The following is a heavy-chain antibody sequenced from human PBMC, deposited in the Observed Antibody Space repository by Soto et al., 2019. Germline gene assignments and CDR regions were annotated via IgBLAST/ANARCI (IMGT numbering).Heavy chain of an antibody. CDR3: AKVYSSSWYGSNYFDY. D-gene: IGHD6-13*01. Sequence: GGSLRLSCAASGFTFSSYAMSWVRQAPGKGLEWVSAISGSGGSTYYADSVKGRFTISRDNSKNTLYLQMNSLRAEDTAVYYCAKVYSSSWYGSNYFDYWGQGTLVTVSS. V-gene: IGHV3-23*01. CDR1: GFTFSSYA. J-gene: IGHJ4*02. CDR2: ISGSGGST.